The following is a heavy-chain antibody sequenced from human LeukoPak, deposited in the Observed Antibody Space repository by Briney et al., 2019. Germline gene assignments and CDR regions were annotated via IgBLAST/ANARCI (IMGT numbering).Heavy chain of an antibody. CDR3: AKEGARPNYYYYYMDV. CDR2: IWYDGSNK. V-gene: IGHV3-33*06. J-gene: IGHJ6*03. Sequence: GGSLRLSCAASGFTFSSYGMHWVRQAPGKGLEWVAVIWYDGSNKYYADSVKGRFTISRDNSKNTLYLQMNSLRAEDTAVYYCAKEGARPNYYYYYMDVWGKGTTVTVSS. D-gene: IGHD6-6*01. CDR1: GFTFSSYG.